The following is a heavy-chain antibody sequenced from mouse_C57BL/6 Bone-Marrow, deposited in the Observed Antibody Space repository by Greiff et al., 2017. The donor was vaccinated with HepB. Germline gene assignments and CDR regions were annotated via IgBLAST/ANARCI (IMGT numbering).Heavy chain of an antibody. Sequence: VQLKESGPELVKPGASVKIPCKASGYTFTDYNMDWVKQSHGKSLEWIGDINPNNGGTIYNQKFKGKATLTVDKSSSTAYMELRSLTSEDTAVYYCARWSGSSLYYFDYWGQGTTLKVSS. V-gene: IGHV1-18*01. J-gene: IGHJ2*01. CDR1: GYTFTDYN. CDR2: INPNNGGT. D-gene: IGHD1-1*01. CDR3: ARWSGSSLYYFDY.